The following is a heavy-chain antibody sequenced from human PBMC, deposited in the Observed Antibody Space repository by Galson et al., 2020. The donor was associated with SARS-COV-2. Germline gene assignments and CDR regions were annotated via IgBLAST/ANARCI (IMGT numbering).Heavy chain of an antibody. CDR1: GFTFSSYS. CDR3: ARDYDYGDPNRLDY. J-gene: IGHJ4*02. CDR2: ISSSSSYI. Sequence: NSGGSLRLSCAASGFTFSSYSMNWVRQAPGKGLEWVSSISSSSSYIYYADSVKGRFTISRDNAKNSLYLQMNSLRAEDTAVYYCARDYDYGDPNRLDYWGQGTLVTVSS. D-gene: IGHD4-17*01. V-gene: IGHV3-21*01.